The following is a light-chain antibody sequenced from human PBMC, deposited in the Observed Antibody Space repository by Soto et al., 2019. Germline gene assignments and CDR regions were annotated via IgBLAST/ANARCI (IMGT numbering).Light chain of an antibody. J-gene: IGKJ1*01. V-gene: IGKV4-1*01. Sequence: DIVMTQSPDSLAEYLGERATINCKSSQSVLYSSNNKNYLAWYQQKPGQPPKLLIYWASTRESGVPDRFSGSGSGTDFTLTISSLQAEDVAVYYCQQYYSTPVTFGQGTKVEIK. CDR2: WAS. CDR1: QSVLYSSNNKNY. CDR3: QQYYSTPVT.